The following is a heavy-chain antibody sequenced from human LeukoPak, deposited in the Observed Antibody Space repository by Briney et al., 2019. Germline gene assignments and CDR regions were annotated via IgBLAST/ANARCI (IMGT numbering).Heavy chain of an antibody. CDR1: GFTFSSYA. J-gene: IGHJ4*02. CDR3: ARDDGSSCFAY. D-gene: IGHD3-10*01. V-gene: IGHV3-64D*06. Sequence: PGGSLRLSCSASGFTFSSYAMHWVRQAPGKGLEYVSAISSNGGSTYYADSVKGRFTISRDNSKNTLYLQMSSLRAEDTAVYYCARDDGSSCFAYWGQGTLVTVSP. CDR2: ISSNGGST.